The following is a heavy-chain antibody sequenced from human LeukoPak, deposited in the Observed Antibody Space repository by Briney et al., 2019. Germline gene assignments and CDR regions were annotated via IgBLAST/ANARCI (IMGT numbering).Heavy chain of an antibody. CDR3: ARGALLPGYSALVGDY. J-gene: IGHJ4*02. D-gene: IGHD3-9*01. V-gene: IGHV1-46*01. CDR1: GHTFISYY. CDR2: INPGGSVT. Sequence: EASVKVSCKASGHTFISYYMHWVRQAHGQGLEWMGIINPGGSVTTYAQKFQGRLTLTRDTSTNTFYMELGSLTSEDTAVYYCARGALLPGYSALVGDYWGQGALVTVSS.